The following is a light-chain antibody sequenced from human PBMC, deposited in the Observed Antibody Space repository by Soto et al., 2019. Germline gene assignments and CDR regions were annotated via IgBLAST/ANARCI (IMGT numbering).Light chain of an antibody. CDR1: QSISSNY. CDR3: QQRSNWPPLT. CDR2: GSS. Sequence: EIVLTQSPGTLSLSPGERATLSCWASQSISSNYLAWYQQKPGQPPRLLISGSSIRATGIPARFSGSGSGTDFTLTISSLEPEDFAVYYCQQRSNWPPLTFGGGTKVEIK. J-gene: IGKJ4*01. V-gene: IGKV3D-20*02.